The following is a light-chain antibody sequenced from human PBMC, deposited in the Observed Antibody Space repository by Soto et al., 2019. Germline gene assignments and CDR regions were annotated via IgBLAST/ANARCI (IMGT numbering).Light chain of an antibody. J-gene: IGLJ2*01. CDR3: SSYTNTSPHVI. Sequence: QSALTQPASVSGSPGQSITISCTGASSDIGGYNHVSWYQQHPGKAPKLIICNVSHRPSGVSTRFSGSKYGNTASLIIAGLQAEDEADYFCSSYTNTSPHVIFGGGTKVTVL. CDR2: NVS. CDR1: SSDIGGYNH. V-gene: IGLV2-14*03.